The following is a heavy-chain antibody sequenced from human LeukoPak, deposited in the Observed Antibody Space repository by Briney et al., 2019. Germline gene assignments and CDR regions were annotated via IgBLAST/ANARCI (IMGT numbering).Heavy chain of an antibody. Sequence: GGSLRLSCVASGFTFSSYWMHWVRQVPGKGLEWVSRSSSDGRGTTNADSVKGRLTISRDNANNTLYLQMNSLRAEDTAVYYCARSLYDYSGYYLGYWGQGTLVTVSS. CDR1: GFTFSSYW. V-gene: IGHV3-74*03. D-gene: IGHD3-22*01. CDR3: ARSLYDYSGYYLGY. J-gene: IGHJ4*02. CDR2: SSSDGRGT.